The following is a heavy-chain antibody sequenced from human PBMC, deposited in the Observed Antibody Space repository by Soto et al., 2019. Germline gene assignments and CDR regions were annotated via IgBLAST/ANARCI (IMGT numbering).Heavy chain of an antibody. CDR3: AKEGASSWYFFDY. Sequence: EVQLLESGENLVQPGGALRLSCAASGFTFSSYAMNWVRQPPGKGLEWVSTISGSGGGAYYADSVKGRFTISRDNSKNTLYLQMYSLRAEDTAIYYCAKEGASSWYFFDYWGQGTLVTVSS. V-gene: IGHV3-23*01. CDR2: ISGSGGGA. D-gene: IGHD6-13*01. CDR1: GFTFSSYA. J-gene: IGHJ4*02.